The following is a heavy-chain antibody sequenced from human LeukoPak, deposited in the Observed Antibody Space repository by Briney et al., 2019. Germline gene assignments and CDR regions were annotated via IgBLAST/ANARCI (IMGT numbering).Heavy chain of an antibody. V-gene: IGHV4-39*02. J-gene: IGHJ4*02. D-gene: IGHD1-26*01. CDR3: AREFGSYYAQFDY. CDR2: IYYSGST. Sequence: SETLSLTCSVSGGSISSSSYYWGWIRQPPGKGLEWIGSIYYSGSTYNNPSLKSRVTISVDTSKNQFSLKLSSVTAADTAVYYCAREFGSYYAQFDYWGQGTLVTASS. CDR1: GGSISSSSYY.